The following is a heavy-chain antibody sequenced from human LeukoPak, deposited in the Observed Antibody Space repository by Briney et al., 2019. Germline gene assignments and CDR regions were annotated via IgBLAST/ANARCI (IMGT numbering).Heavy chain of an antibody. D-gene: IGHD3-9*01. CDR2: ISGSGGST. CDR1: GVTFSSYA. Sequence: GGSLRLSCAPSGVTFSSYAMSWVPPAPGEGLEWGSAISGSGGSTYYADSVKGRFTISRDNSKNTLYLQMNSLRAEDTAVYYCAKDRYDILTGYYLPWGQGTLVAVSS. J-gene: IGHJ5*02. V-gene: IGHV3-23*01. CDR3: AKDRYDILTGYYLP.